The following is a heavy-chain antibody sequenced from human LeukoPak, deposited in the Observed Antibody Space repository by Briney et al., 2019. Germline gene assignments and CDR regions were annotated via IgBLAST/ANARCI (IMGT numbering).Heavy chain of an antibody. D-gene: IGHD3-22*01. J-gene: IGHJ4*02. CDR1: GFTFSTYG. CDR3: AKVVGNYYDRGLDY. CDR2: ISGSGGST. V-gene: IGHV3-23*01. Sequence: QSGGSLRLSCAASGFTFSTYGMSWVRQAPGKGLEWVSAISGSGGSTYYADSVKGRFTISRDNSKNTLYLQMNSLRAEDTAVYYCAKVVGNYYDRGLDYWGQGTLVTVSS.